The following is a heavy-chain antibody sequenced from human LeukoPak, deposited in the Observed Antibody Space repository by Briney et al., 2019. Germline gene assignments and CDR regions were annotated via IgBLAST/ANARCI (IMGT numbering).Heavy chain of an antibody. V-gene: IGHV3-33*01. CDR1: GFTFSSYG. J-gene: IGHJ4*02. CDR3: ARDRVLAVAGTRGMDY. D-gene: IGHD6-19*01. Sequence: PGGSLRLSCAASGFTFSSYGMHWVRQAPGKGLEWVAVIWYDGSNKYYADSVKGRFTISRDNSKNTLYLQMNSLRAEDTAVYYCARDRVLAVAGTRGMDYWGQGTLVTVSS. CDR2: IWYDGSNK.